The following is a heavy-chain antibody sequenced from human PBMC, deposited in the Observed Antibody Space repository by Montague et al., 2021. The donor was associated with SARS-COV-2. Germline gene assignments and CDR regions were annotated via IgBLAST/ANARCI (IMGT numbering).Heavy chain of an antibody. V-gene: IGHV4-39*01. CDR1: GGSFSTTRNY. CDR2: IYYTETTYYNPAPISGTT. CDR3: SKGGGIDVSDS. D-gene: IGHD6-13*01. J-gene: IGHJ4*02. Sequence: SETLSLTCTLSGGSFSTTRNYWNWIRQPPGKGLEWIGTIYYTETTYYNPAPISGTTYYSPSLKSRVTISVDTSRNQVFLNLRSVTATDTAVYYCSKGGGIDVSDSWGQGTLVTVSS.